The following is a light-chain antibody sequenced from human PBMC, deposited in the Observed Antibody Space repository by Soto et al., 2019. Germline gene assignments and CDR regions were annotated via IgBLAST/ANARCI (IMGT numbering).Light chain of an antibody. V-gene: IGKV3D-15*01. J-gene: IGKJ2*01. CDR2: GVS. CDR3: QQDNNWPPRYT. Sequence: ELVMTQSPATLSVSPGERATLSCRASPSVTNNLAWYQQKPGQPPKLVLYGVSTRAAGIPDRFNGSGSGTEFTLTISRLQSEDFAVYYCQQDNNWPPRYTCGQGTKLEIK. CDR1: PSVTNN.